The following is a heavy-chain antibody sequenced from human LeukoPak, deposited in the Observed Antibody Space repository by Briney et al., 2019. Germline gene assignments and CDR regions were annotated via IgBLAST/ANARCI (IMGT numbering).Heavy chain of an antibody. V-gene: IGHV1-2*06. J-gene: IGHJ4*02. CDR3: ARLMVRGVIRPY. D-gene: IGHD3-10*01. CDR2: INPNSGGT. CDR1: GYTFTGCY. Sequence: ASVKVSCKASGYTFTGCYMHWVRQAPGQGLEWMGRINPNSGGTNYAQKFQGRVTMTRDTSINTAYMELSRLRSDDTAVYYCARLMVRGVIRPYWGQGTLVTVSS.